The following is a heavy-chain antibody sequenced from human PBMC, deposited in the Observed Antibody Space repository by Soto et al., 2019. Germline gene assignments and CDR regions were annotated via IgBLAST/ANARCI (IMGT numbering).Heavy chain of an antibody. D-gene: IGHD2-15*01. J-gene: IGHJ6*02. CDR1: GYIFVNYG. V-gene: IGHV1-18*01. CDR3: AMVVLYVTPAPQDV. Sequence: QVQLEQSGDEVKKPGASVKVSCKASGYIFVNYGIAWVRQAPGQGLEWLGWISPYTGNTYYATKVQGRLTLTTDTSTCSAFFELGSLSSADTALYYCAMVVLYVTPAPQDVWGQGTTVTVSS. CDR2: ISPYTGNT.